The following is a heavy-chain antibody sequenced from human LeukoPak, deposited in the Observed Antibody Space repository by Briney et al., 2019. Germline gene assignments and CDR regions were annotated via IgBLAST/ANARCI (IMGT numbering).Heavy chain of an antibody. CDR3: ARDPTNGYCSGGTCSDY. J-gene: IGHJ4*02. CDR2: IKEDGSEK. D-gene: IGHD2-15*01. CDR1: GFTFRNYW. V-gene: IGHV3-7*03. Sequence: PGGSLRLSCAASGFTFRNYWMTWVRQAPGKGPEWVANIKEDGSEKYYVGSVKGRFTISRDNAENSLSLQMNSLRAEDTAVYYCARDPTNGYCSGGTCSDYWGQGTLVTVSS.